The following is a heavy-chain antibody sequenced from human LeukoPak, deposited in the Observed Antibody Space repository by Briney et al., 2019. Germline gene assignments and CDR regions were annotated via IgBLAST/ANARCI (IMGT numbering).Heavy chain of an antibody. J-gene: IGHJ5*02. Sequence: GGSLRLSCAASGFTFSDYYMSWVRQAPGEGLEWISYISGTSSFTNYADSVKGRFTVSRDNAKNSLYLQMNTLRAEDTAVYYCARDLRLLSWGQGTLVTVSS. V-gene: IGHV3-11*06. CDR2: ISGTSSFT. CDR3: ARDLRLLS. CDR1: GFTFSDYY.